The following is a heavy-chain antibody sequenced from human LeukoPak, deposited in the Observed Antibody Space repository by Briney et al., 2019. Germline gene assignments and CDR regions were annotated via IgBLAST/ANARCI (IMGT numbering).Heavy chain of an antibody. CDR2: IKEDGSEK. Sequence: GGSLRLSCAASGLTFSSYWMSWVRQAPGKGLEWVANIKEDGSEKYYVDSVKGRFTISRDNSKNTLYLQMNRLRAEDTALYYCAKSRTPGFDYWGQGTLVTVSS. D-gene: IGHD2-15*01. CDR3: AKSRTPGFDY. J-gene: IGHJ4*02. CDR1: GLTFSSYW. V-gene: IGHV3-7*03.